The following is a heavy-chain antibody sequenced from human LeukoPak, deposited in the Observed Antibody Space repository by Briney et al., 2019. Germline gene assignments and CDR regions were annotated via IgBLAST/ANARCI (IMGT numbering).Heavy chain of an antibody. V-gene: IGHV3-7*01. CDR3: ARDGGSTVTTGIPY. J-gene: IGHJ4*02. CDR2: IKQDGSEK. CDR1: GFTFSSYW. D-gene: IGHD4-17*01. Sequence: PGGSLRLSCAASGFTFSSYWMSWVRQAPGKGLEWVANIKQDGSEKYYVDSVKGRFTISRDNAKNSLYLQMNSLRAEDTAVYYCARDGGSTVTTGIPYWGQGTLVTVSS.